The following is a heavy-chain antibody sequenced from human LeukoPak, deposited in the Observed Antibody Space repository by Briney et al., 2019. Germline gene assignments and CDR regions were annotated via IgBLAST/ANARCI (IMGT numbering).Heavy chain of an antibody. CDR2: ICTSGST. J-gene: IGHJ4*02. CDR1: GGSISSGSYY. CDR3: ARGRYDFWGGYYPFDY. D-gene: IGHD3-3*01. Sequence: SQTLSLTCTVSGGSISSGSYYWSWIRQPAGKGLEWIGRICTSGSTNYNPSLKSRVTISVDTSKNQFSLKLSSVTAADTAVYYCARGRYDFWGGYYPFDYWGQGTLVTVSS. V-gene: IGHV4-61*02.